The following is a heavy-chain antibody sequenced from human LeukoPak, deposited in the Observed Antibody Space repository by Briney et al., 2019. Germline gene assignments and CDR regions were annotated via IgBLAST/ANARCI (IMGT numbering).Heavy chain of an antibody. Sequence: GGSLRLSCAASGFTFSSYWMSWVRQAPGKGLEWVANIKQDGSEKYYVDSVKGRFTISRDNAKNSLYLQMNSLRAEDTAVYYCARALLYYDYVWGRKVYFDYWGQGTLVTVSS. J-gene: IGHJ4*02. CDR1: GFTFSSYW. CDR3: ARALLYYDYVWGRKVYFDY. V-gene: IGHV3-7*01. D-gene: IGHD3-16*01. CDR2: IKQDGSEK.